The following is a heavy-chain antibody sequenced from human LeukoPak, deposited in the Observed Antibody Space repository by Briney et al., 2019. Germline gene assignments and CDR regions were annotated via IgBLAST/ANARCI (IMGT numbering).Heavy chain of an antibody. CDR3: ARLGLEVGGPNWFDP. CDR2: IKRDGSQK. V-gene: IGHV3-7*01. Sequence: GGSLRLSCAAPGFSFSSNWMGWVRQAPGKGLEWVAHIKRDGSQKYYLDSAKGRFTISRDNAKNSLYLQMNSLRVEDTAVYYCARLGLEVGGPNWFDPWGQGTLVTVSS. D-gene: IGHD1-1*01. J-gene: IGHJ5*02. CDR1: GFSFSSNW.